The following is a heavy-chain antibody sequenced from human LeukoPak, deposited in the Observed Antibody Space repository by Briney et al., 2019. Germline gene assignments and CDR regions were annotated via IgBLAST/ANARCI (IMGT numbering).Heavy chain of an antibody. Sequence: GGSLRLSCAASGFTVSSNYMSWVRQAPGKGLEWVSVIYSGGSTYYADSVKGRFTISRDNSKNTLYLQMNSLRVEDTAVYYCARSRYCSSTSCYGDAFDIWGQGTMVTVSS. D-gene: IGHD2-2*01. J-gene: IGHJ3*02. V-gene: IGHV3-66*01. CDR3: ARSRYCSSTSCYGDAFDI. CDR2: IYSGGST. CDR1: GFTVSSNY.